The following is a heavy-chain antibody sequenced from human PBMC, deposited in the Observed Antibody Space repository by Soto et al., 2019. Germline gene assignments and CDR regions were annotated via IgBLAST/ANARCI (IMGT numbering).Heavy chain of an antibody. Sequence: SETLSLTCTVSGGSISSYYWSWIRQPPGKGLEWIGYIYYSGSTNYNPSLKSRVTISVDTSKNQFSLKLSSVTAADTALYYCARTYGRNFDYWGQGTLVIVSS. CDR1: GGSISSYY. CDR3: ARTYGRNFDY. CDR2: IYYSGST. J-gene: IGHJ4*02. V-gene: IGHV4-59*01. D-gene: IGHD3-10*01.